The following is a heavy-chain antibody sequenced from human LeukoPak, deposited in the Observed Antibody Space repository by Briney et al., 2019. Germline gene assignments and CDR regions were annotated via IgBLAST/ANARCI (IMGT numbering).Heavy chain of an antibody. CDR1: GFTFNNYA. Sequence: PGGSLRLSCSASGFTFNNYAMHWVRQAPGKGLEYVSAITSDGSTTYYGDSVRGRFTISRDNSKNTVYLQMSSLRPEDTAVYYCVKDLTGSGDYWGQGTLVTASS. J-gene: IGHJ4*02. D-gene: IGHD3-10*01. V-gene: IGHV3-64D*06. CDR2: ITSDGSTT. CDR3: VKDLTGSGDY.